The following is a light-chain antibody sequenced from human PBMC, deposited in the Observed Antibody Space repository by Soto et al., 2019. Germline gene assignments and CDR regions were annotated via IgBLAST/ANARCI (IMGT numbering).Light chain of an antibody. J-gene: IGKJ4*01. CDR2: DAS. Sequence: IVLTQSPAILSLSPGERATLSCRASQSVGDYLGWYQQKPGQAPRLLIYDASQRATGVPARFSARGSGTDFTLTISSLEPEDFAIYYCQQRSNWPPLTFGGGTKVEIK. V-gene: IGKV3-11*01. CDR1: QSVGDY. CDR3: QQRSNWPPLT.